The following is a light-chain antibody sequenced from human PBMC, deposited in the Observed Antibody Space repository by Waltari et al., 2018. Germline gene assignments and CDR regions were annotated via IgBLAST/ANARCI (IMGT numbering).Light chain of an antibody. CDR2: DVS. CDR1: SSDVVGFNS. CDR3: TSYSTTTTLV. Sequence: QSALTQPASVSGSPGQSITISCTGTSSDVVGFNSVSWYQQHPGKAPKFIIYDVSDRPSGVSNRFSGSKSGNTASLTISGLQAEDEADYYCTSYSTTTTLVFGGGTKVAVL. J-gene: IGLJ2*01. V-gene: IGLV2-14*03.